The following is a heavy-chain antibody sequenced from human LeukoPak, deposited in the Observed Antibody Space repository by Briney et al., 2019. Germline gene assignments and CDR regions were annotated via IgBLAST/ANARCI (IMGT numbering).Heavy chain of an antibody. D-gene: IGHD2-15*01. CDR2: ISGSGGST. Sequence: GGSLRLSCAASGFTFSSYAMSWDRQAPGKGLEWVSAISGSGGSTYYADSVKGRFTISRDNSKNTLYLQMNSLRAEDTAVYYCAKKGSMVVAGEYYFDYWGQGTLVTVSS. CDR1: GFTFSSYA. J-gene: IGHJ4*02. V-gene: IGHV3-23*01. CDR3: AKKGSMVVAGEYYFDY.